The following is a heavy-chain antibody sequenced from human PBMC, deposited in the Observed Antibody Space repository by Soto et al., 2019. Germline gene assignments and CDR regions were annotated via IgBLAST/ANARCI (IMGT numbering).Heavy chain of an antibody. D-gene: IGHD1-26*01. V-gene: IGHV3-49*03. J-gene: IGHJ3*02. CDR2: IRNEAYGGRT. CDR3: AKGEWELLSDAFDI. CDR1: GFTFGDDA. Sequence: GGSLRLSCTGSGFTFGDDAMSWFRQAPGKGLEWVGFIRNEAYGGRTEYAASVKGRFTISRDDSKSIAYLQMNSLRAEDTAVYYCAKGEWELLSDAFDIWGQGTMVTVSS.